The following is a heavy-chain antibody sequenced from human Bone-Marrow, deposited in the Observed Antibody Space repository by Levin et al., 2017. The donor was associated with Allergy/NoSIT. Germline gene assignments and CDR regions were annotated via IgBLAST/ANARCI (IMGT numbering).Heavy chain of an antibody. D-gene: IGHD3-10*01. CDR1: FPFLPSF. CDR3: ASARNSGGYYNYTLDL. J-gene: IGHJ6*02. Sequence: FPFLPSFLPWVRQAPGKGLECVAFIWSDGTIKYYGNTVKGRFNMSPPPSKNMLYQQMNSLRAEDTAVYNCASARNSGGYYNYTLDLWGQGTTVTVSS. CDR2: IWSDGTIK. V-gene: IGHV3-33*01.